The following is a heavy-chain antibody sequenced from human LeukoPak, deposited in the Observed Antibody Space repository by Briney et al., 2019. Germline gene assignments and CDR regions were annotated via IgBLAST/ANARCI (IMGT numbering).Heavy chain of an antibody. J-gene: IGHJ4*02. CDR3: ARVVNRFSLFPE. CDR1: GFTFSNYR. Sequence: GGSLRLSCAASGFTFSNYRMSWVRQTPGKGLEWVANIKQDGSEKYYVDSVKGRFTISRDNAKNSLYLRMNSLRAEDTAVYYRARVVNRFSLFPEWGQGTLVTVSS. V-gene: IGHV3-7*01. CDR2: IKQDGSEK. D-gene: IGHD2-21*01.